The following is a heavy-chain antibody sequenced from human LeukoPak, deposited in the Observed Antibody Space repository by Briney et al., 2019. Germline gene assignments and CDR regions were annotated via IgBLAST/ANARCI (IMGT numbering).Heavy chain of an antibody. D-gene: IGHD6-25*01. CDR2: IYSGGST. CDR3: ARDDNQGIAANY. J-gene: IGHJ4*02. CDR1: GFTVSSNY. V-gene: IGHV3-53*01. Sequence: GGSLRLSCAASGFTVSSNYMSWVRQAPGKGLEWVSVIYSGGSTYYADSVKGRFTISRDNSKNTLYLQMNSLRAEDTAVYYCARDDNQGIAANYSGQGTLVTVSS.